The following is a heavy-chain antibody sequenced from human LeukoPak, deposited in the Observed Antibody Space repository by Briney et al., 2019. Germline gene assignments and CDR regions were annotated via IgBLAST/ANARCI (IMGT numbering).Heavy chain of an antibody. V-gene: IGHV4-59*01. CDR3: ARDEWGGYCSGGSCYTLYWYFDL. CDR1: GGSFSGYY. Sequence: SETLSLTCAVYGGSFSGYYWSWIRQPPGKGLEWIGYIYYSGSTNYNPSLKSRVTISVDTSKNQFSLKLSSVTAADTAVYYCARDEWGGYCSGGSCYTLYWYFDLWGRGTLVTVSS. D-gene: IGHD2-15*01. CDR2: IYYSGST. J-gene: IGHJ2*01.